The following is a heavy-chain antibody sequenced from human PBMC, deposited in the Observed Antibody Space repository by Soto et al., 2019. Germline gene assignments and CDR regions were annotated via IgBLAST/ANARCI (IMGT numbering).Heavy chain of an antibody. CDR2: INPSGGST. V-gene: IGHV1-46*01. CDR3: ARDVPPTIFGVVKYNYFDY. CDR1: GYTFTSYY. Sequence: QVQLVQSGAEVKKPGASVKVSCKASGYTFTSYYMHWVRQAPGQGLEWVGIINPSGGSTSYAQKFQGRVTMTRDTSTSTVYMELSSLRSEDTAVYYCARDVPPTIFGVVKYNYFDYWGQGTLVTVSS. J-gene: IGHJ4*02. D-gene: IGHD3-3*01.